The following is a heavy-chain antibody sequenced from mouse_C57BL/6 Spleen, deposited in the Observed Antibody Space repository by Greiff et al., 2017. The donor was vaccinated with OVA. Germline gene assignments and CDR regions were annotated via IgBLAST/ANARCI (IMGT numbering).Heavy chain of an antibody. J-gene: IGHJ4*01. CDR3: AKIYYGNSYAMDY. V-gene: IGHV3-6*01. CDR1: GYSITSGYY. CDR2: ISYDGSN. Sequence: VQLQQSGPGLVKPSQSLSLTCSVTGYSITSGYYWNWIRQFPGNKLEWMGYISYDGSNNYNPSLKNRISITRDTSKNQFFLKLNSVTTEDTATYYCAKIYYGNSYAMDYWGQGTSVTVSS. D-gene: IGHD2-1*01.